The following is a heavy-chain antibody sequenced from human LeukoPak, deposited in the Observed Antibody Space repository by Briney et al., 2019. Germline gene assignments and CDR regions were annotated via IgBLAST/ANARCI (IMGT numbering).Heavy chain of an antibody. D-gene: IGHD3-3*01. CDR1: GFTFSDYY. CDR3: ARGNTYYDFWSGYYKDYMDV. CDR2: ISSSGSTI. J-gene: IGHJ6*03. V-gene: IGHV3-11*04. Sequence: PGGSLRLSCAASGFTFSDYYMSWIRQALGKGLEWVSYISSSGSTIYYADSVKGRFTISRDNAKNSLYLQMNSLRAEDTAVYYCARGNTYYDFWSGYYKDYMDVWGKGTTVTVSS.